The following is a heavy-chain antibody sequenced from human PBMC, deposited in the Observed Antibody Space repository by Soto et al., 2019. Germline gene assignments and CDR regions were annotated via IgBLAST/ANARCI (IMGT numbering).Heavy chain of an antibody. D-gene: IGHD3-16*01. CDR3: ARDRIQLRLGKYSFNGMDV. Sequence: QVQLVQSGAEMRKPGSSLRVSCTSSGGTFSDFAFSWVRQAPGQGLEWMGGIVPRFGSPNYAQKFGGRVTISADTSTSTVYMAVSSLRLDDTSVYFGARDRIQLRLGKYSFNGMDVWGQGTTITVSS. J-gene: IGHJ6*02. CDR2: IVPRFGSP. CDR1: GGTFSDFA. V-gene: IGHV1-69*06.